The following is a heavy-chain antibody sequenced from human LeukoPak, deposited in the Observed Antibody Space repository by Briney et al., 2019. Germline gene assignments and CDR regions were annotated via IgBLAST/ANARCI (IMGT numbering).Heavy chain of an antibody. D-gene: IGHD6-6*01. CDR2: IYPGDSDT. CDR3: ARRYLYSSSSNQGRYYFDY. V-gene: IGHV5-51*01. CDR1: GYSFTSYW. J-gene: IGHJ4*02. Sequence: GESLKISCKGSGYSFTSYWIGWVRQMPGKGLEWMGIIYPGDSDTRYSPSFQGQVTISADKSISTAYLQWSSLKASDTAMYYCARRYLYSSSSNQGRYYFDYWGQGTLVTVSS.